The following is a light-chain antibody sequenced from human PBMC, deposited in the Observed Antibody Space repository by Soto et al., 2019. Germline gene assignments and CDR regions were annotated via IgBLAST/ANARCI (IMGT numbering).Light chain of an antibody. CDR1: QGLVYSDGNTF. J-gene: IGKJ1*01. Sequence: DVVMTQSPLSLSVTLGQPASISCRSSQGLVYSDGNTFLNWFHQRPGQSPRRLIYQVSNRDSGVPDRFSGSGSGTDYTLTISRVEDEDVGIYYCVQGTHWPWTFGQGTKVEIK. CDR3: VQGTHWPWT. CDR2: QVS. V-gene: IGKV2-30*01.